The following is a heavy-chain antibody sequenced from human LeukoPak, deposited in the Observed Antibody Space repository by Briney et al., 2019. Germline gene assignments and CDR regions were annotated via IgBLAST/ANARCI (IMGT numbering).Heavy chain of an antibody. V-gene: IGHV3-30*18. J-gene: IGHJ4*02. Sequence: GGSLRLSCAASGFTFSSYDMHWVRQALGKGLEWVAVISYDGSNKYYADSVKGRFTISRDNSKNTLYLQMNSLRAEDTAVYYCAKQWLEERIIDYWGQGTLVTVSS. CDR3: AKQWLEERIIDY. CDR2: ISYDGSNK. D-gene: IGHD6-19*01. CDR1: GFTFSSYD.